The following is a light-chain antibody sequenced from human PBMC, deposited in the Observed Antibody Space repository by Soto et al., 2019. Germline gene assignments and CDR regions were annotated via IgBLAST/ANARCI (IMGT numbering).Light chain of an antibody. CDR2: AAS. Sequence: DIQMTQSPSSLSASVGDRVTITSRASQSISSYLNWYQQKPGKAPKLLIYAASSLQSGVSSRFSGNGSGTDFTLTVTSLQPEDFATYCCPQSYSTPRSFGQGTTVDIK. V-gene: IGKV1-39*01. J-gene: IGKJ1*01. CDR1: QSISSY. CDR3: PQSYSTPRS.